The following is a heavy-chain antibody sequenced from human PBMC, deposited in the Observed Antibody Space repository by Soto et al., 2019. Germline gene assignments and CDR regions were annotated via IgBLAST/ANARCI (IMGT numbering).Heavy chain of an antibody. CDR3: ARWSAIVGGAEALDV. V-gene: IGHV1-18*01. D-gene: IGHD1-26*01. Sequence: QVQLVQSGAEVKKPGAAVRVSCKTSGYTFINYGITWVRQAPGQGLEWMGWLSAYNGDTSSSEKLQDRFTMTTDISTNTVYMDLRSLTSDDTAVYYCARWSAIVGGAEALDVWGKGTMVIVSS. CDR1: GYTFINYG. J-gene: IGHJ3*01. CDR2: LSAYNGDT.